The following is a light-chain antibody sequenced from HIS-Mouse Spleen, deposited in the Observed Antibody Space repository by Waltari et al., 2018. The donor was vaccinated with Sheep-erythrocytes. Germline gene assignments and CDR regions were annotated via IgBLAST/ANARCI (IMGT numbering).Light chain of an antibody. CDR3: QQYYSTPLT. V-gene: IGKV4-1*01. CDR1: QSVLYSSNNKNY. J-gene: IGKJ4*01. CDR2: WAS. Sequence: DIVMTQSPDSLAVSLGERATTNCKSSQSVLYSSNNKNYLACYQQKPGQPPKLLIYWASTRESGVPDRFSGSGSGTDFTLTISSLQAEDVAVYYCQQYYSTPLTFGGGTKVEIK.